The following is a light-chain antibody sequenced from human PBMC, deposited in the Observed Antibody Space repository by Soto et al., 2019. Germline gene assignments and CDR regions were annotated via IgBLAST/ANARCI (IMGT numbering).Light chain of an antibody. CDR1: SSNIGTNY. J-gene: IGLJ2*01. CDR3: ATLDDTLSGVV. CDR2: RSD. Sequence: QSVLTQPPSASGTPGQRVTISCSGSSSNIGTNYVYWYQQLPGMAPKLLIYRSDQRPSGVPDRLSGSKSGTSASLAISGLRSEDEADYYCATLDDTLSGVVFGGGTKLTVL. V-gene: IGLV1-47*01.